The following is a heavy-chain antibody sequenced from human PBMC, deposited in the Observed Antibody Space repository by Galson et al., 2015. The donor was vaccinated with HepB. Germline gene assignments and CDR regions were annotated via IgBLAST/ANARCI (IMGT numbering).Heavy chain of an antibody. CDR1: GFTFSSYA. Sequence: SLRLSCAASGFTFSSYAMHWVRQAPGKGLEWVAVISYDGSNKYYADSVEGRFTISRDNSKNTLYLQMNSLRAEDTAVYYCARDSGYRGYYGMDVWGQGTTVTVSS. D-gene: IGHD5-18*01. J-gene: IGHJ6*02. CDR3: ARDSGYRGYYGMDV. CDR2: ISYDGSNK. V-gene: IGHV3-30-3*01.